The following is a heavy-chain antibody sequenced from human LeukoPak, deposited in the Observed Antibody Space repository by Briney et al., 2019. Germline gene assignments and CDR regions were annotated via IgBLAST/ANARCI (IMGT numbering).Heavy chain of an antibody. Sequence: GASVKVSCKASGYTFTNYDINWVRQATGQGLEWMEWMNPSSGNTGYSHKFQGRITMTRNTSTSTAYMELSSLRSEDTAVYYCARDRGYYDSNPHYYFDYWGQGTLVTVSS. D-gene: IGHD3-22*01. J-gene: IGHJ4*02. V-gene: IGHV1-8*01. CDR2: MNPSSGNT. CDR1: GYTFTNYD. CDR3: ARDRGYYDSNPHYYFDY.